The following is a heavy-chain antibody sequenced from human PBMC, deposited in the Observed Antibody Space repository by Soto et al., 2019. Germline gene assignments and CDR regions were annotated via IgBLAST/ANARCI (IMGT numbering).Heavy chain of an antibody. CDR3: ARNPGFCGGGSCPFGF. J-gene: IGHJ4*02. CDR2: IKYSGTT. V-gene: IGHV4-39*01. CDR1: GGSISSSSCH. Sequence: SETLSLTCTVSGGSISSSSCHWGWIRQPPGKGLEWIASIKYSGTTFYNPSLKSRVTLSVDTSKNQFALKLSSVTAAETAVYYCARNPGFCGGGSCPFGFWGQGTLVTVSS. D-gene: IGHD2-15*01.